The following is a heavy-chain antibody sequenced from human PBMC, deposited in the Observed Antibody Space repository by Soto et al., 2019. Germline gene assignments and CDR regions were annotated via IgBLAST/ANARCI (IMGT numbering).Heavy chain of an antibody. D-gene: IGHD5-18*01. Sequence: GGSLRLSSAAPGFTFSSYAMSWVRYAPGKGLQWVSAISGSGGSPYYADSVKGPFPISRDNSKYTLYLQMNSLRAEDTAVYYCAKDISDTAMVPYFDYWGQGTLGTV. J-gene: IGHJ4*02. CDR1: GFTFSSYA. V-gene: IGHV3-23*01. CDR3: AKDISDTAMVPYFDY. CDR2: ISGSGGSP.